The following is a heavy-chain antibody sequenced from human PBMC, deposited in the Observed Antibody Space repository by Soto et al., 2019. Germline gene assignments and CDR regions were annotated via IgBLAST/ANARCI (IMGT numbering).Heavy chain of an antibody. V-gene: IGHV3-33*01. Sequence: QVQLVESGGGVVQPGRSLRLSCAASGFTFSSYGMHWVRQAPGKGLEWVAVIWYDGSNKYYADSVKGRFTISTDNSKNTLYLQMNSLRAEDTAVYYCARDYRSGGSCYGDFDYWGQGTLVTVSS. CDR1: GFTFSSYG. J-gene: IGHJ4*02. D-gene: IGHD2-15*01. CDR3: ARDYRSGGSCYGDFDY. CDR2: IWYDGSNK.